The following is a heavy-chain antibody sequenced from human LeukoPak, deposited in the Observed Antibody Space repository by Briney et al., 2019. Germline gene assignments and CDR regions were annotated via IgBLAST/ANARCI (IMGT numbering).Heavy chain of an antibody. CDR3: ARGFPSGKQWLTN. J-gene: IGHJ4*02. D-gene: IGHD6-19*01. CDR1: GFTFSNYG. V-gene: IGHV1-18*01. CDR2: ISAYNNNT. Sequence: ASVKASRKASGFTFSNYGINWVRQAPGQGLEWMGWISAYNNNTNYAQKLQGRVTMTTDTSTSTAYMELTSLRSDDTAVYYCARGFPSGKQWLTNWGQGTLVTVSS.